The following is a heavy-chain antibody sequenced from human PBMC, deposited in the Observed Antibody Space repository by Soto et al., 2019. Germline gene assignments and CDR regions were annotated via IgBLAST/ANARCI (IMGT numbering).Heavy chain of an antibody. J-gene: IGHJ3*02. CDR2: VYCSGRT. CDR3: ANTYYDILTCYHDAFDI. Sequence: QLQLQESGPGLVKPSETLSLTCTVSGGSISSCSYYWGWVRQPPGKGLECIGSVYCSGRTYYNPSLKSRVTISVDTSKKQFCLKLSSVTAADTALYYCANTYYDILTCYHDAFDIWGQGTMVTVSS. CDR1: GGSISSCSYY. V-gene: IGHV4-39*01. D-gene: IGHD3-9*01.